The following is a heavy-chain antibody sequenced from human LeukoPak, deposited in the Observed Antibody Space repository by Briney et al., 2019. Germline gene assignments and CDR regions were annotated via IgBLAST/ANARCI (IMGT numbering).Heavy chain of an antibody. V-gene: IGHV3-33*06. J-gene: IGHJ4*02. Sequence: PGGSLRLSCAASGFTFSSYSMNWVRQAPGKGLEWVAVIWYDGSNKYYADSVKGRFTISRDNSKNTLYLQMNSLRAEDTAVYYCAKGKRSGYDLTYWGQGTLVTVSS. CDR2: IWYDGSNK. CDR1: GFTFSSYS. D-gene: IGHD5-12*01. CDR3: AKGKRSGYDLTY.